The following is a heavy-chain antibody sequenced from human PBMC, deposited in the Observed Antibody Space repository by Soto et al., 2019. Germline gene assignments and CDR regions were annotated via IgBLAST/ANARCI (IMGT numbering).Heavy chain of an antibody. D-gene: IGHD5-12*01. CDR2: IRNKVNSDTT. CDR1: GFTFSDHH. Sequence: EVQLVESGGGLVQPGGSLRLSCAASGFTFSDHHTDWVRQAPGKGLEWVGRIRNKVNSDTTEYAASVKGRFTISRDDSKNSLYLQMNSQKTEDTAVYYCASLDGYNWNGVDFWGQGTTVTVSS. CDR3: ASLDGYNWNGVDF. J-gene: IGHJ6*02. V-gene: IGHV3-72*01.